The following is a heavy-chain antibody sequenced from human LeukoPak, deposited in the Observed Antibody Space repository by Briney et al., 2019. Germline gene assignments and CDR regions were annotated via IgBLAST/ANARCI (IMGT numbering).Heavy chain of an antibody. Sequence: PGGSLRLSCAASGFTFSSYAMSWVRQAPGKGLEWVSAISGSGGSTYYADSVKGRFTISRDNPKNTLYLQMNSLRAEDTAVYYCAKDRACSGGSCYLPDAFDIWGQGTMVTVSS. V-gene: IGHV3-23*01. CDR2: ISGSGGST. CDR1: GFTFSSYA. CDR3: AKDRACSGGSCYLPDAFDI. D-gene: IGHD2-15*01. J-gene: IGHJ3*02.